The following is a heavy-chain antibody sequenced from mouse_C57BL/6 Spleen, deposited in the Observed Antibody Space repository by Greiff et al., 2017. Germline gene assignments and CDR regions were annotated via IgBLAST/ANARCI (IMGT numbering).Heavy chain of an antibody. V-gene: IGHV3-6*01. CDR3: ARPYGSIYAMDY. CDR1: GYSITSGYY. J-gene: IGHJ4*01. CDR2: ISYDGSN. D-gene: IGHD1-1*01. Sequence: EVQLVESGPGLVKPSQSLSLTCSVTGYSITSGYYWNWLRQFPGNKLEWMGYISYDGSNNYNPSLKNRISITRDTSKNQFFLKLNSVTTEDTATYYCARPYGSIYAMDYWGQGTSVTVSS.